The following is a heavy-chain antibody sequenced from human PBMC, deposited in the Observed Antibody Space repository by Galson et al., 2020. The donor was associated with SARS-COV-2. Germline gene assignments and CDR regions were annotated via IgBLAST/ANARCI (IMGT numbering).Heavy chain of an antibody. D-gene: IGHD2-8*01. V-gene: IGHV4-30-4*01. J-gene: IGHJ4*02. CDR2: IYYSGST. CDR3: ARGGRNGGTRYFDY. Sequence: SENLSLTCTVSGGSISSGDYYWSWIRQPPGKGLEWIGYIYYSGSTYYNPSLKSRVTISVDTSKNQFSLKLSSVTAADTAVYYCARGGRNGGTRYFDYWGQGTLVTVSS. CDR1: GGSISSGDYY.